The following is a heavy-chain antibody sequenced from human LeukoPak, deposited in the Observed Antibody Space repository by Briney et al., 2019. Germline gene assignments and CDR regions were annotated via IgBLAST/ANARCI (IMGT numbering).Heavy chain of an antibody. CDR3: ARERELLDI. D-gene: IGHD1-26*01. J-gene: IGHJ3*02. CDR2: INTNTGNP. V-gene: IGHV7-4-1*02. Sequence: ASVKVSCKASGYTFTDYYIHWVRQAPGQGLEWMGWINTNTGNPTYAQGFTGRFVFSLDTSVSTAYLQISSLKAEDTALYYCARERELLDIWGQGTMVTVSS. CDR1: GYTFTDYY.